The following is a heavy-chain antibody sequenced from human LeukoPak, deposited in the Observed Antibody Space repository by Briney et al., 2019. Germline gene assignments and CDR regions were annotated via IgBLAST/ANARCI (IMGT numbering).Heavy chain of an antibody. V-gene: IGHV4-61*02. D-gene: IGHD6-13*01. CDR2: IYTSGST. CDR1: GGSISSGSYY. J-gene: IGHJ4*02. CDR3: ARGWGAYSSSWSFFFDY. Sequence: SETLSLTCTVSGGSISSGSYYWSWIRQPAGKGLEWIGRIYTSGSTNYNPSLKSRVTISVDTSKNQFSLKLSSVTAADTAVYYCARGWGAYSSSWSFFFDYWGQGTLVTVSS.